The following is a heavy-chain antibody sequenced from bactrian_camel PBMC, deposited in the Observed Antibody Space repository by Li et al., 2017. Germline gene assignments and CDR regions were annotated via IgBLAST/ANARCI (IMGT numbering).Heavy chain of an antibody. Sequence: HVQLVESGGDSVQAGGSLKLSCVASGFPGCMGWFRQVPGKERERVATMAGTSASAWVVDSVKGRFTISQDNAKNTLSLQMRNLKPEDTAVYRCAALSAPAVSPPKDCTGGYWPDNFAYSGQGTQVTVS. CDR2: MAGTSASA. V-gene: IGHV3-3*01. D-gene: IGHD2*01. J-gene: IGHJ6*01. CDR3: AALSAPAVSPPKDCTGGYWPDNFAY. CDR1: GFPGC.